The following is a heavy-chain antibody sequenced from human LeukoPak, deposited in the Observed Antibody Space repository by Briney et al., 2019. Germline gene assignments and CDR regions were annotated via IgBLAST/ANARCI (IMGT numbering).Heavy chain of an antibody. J-gene: IGHJ6*03. CDR3: ARSRYDFWGDYYYYYYMDV. V-gene: IGHV1-69*05. CDR1: GGTFSSYA. CDR2: IVPIFGTT. D-gene: IGHD3-3*01. Sequence: GSSVKVSCKASGGTFSSYAINWVRQAPGQGQEWRGRIVPIFGTTNYAQKFQGRVTITTDESTSTAYMELNSLRSEETAVYYCARSRYDFWGDYYYYYYMDVWGKGTTVTVSS.